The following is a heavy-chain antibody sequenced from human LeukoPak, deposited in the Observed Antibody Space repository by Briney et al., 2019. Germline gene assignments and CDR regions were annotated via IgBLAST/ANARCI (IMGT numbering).Heavy chain of an antibody. CDR1: GFAFNSYT. V-gene: IGHV3-21*01. D-gene: IGHD4-11*01. CDR2: ITSRSSHI. Sequence: GGSLRLSCAASGFAFNSYTITWVRQAPGKGLESVSSITSRSSHIYIADSVKGRFTISRDNAKNSLFLQMSSLRVEDTAVYYCARVAQGATTENYFYYYMGVWGKGTTVTVSS. J-gene: IGHJ6*03. CDR3: ARVAQGATTENYFYYYMGV.